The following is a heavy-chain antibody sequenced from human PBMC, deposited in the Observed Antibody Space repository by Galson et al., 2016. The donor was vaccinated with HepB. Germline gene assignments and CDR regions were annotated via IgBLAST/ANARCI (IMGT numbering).Heavy chain of an antibody. V-gene: IGHV5-10-1*01. CDR2: IDPGNANT. CDR1: GYTFTNYW. J-gene: IGHJ4*02. CDR3: ARPYYYHSGSYRD. D-gene: IGHD3-10*01. Sequence: QSGAEVTKPGESLRISCKGSGYTFTNYWIHWVRQMPGKGLEWMGKIDPGNANTNYSPSFQGHVTISVDKSISTAYLQWSSLKASDTAMYYCARPYYYHSGSYRDWGQGALVTVSS.